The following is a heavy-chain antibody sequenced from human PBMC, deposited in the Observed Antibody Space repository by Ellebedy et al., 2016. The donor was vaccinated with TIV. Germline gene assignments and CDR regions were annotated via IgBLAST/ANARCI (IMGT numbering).Heavy chain of an antibody. CDR3: ASGGGVLPLDY. J-gene: IGHJ4*02. Sequence: SETLSLTCTVSGGSISSSSYYWGWIRQPPGTGLEWIGEINQSGSTNYNPSLKSRVTISVDTSNNQFSLKLSSVTAADTAVYYCASGGGVLPLDYWGQGTLVTVSS. D-gene: IGHD3-16*01. CDR1: GGSISSSSYY. V-gene: IGHV4-39*01. CDR2: INQSGST.